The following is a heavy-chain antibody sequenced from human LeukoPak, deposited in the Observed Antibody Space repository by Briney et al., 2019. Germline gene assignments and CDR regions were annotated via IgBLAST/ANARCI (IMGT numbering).Heavy chain of an antibody. CDR1: GFTFSGYS. Sequence: GGSLRLSCAASGFTFSGYSMNWVRQAPGKGLEWVSSISSSSSYIYYADSVKGRFTISRDNAKNSVYLQMSSLIAEDTAVYYCARSRGVVAALTADYWGQGTLVTVSS. CDR2: ISSSSSYI. CDR3: ARSRGVVAALTADY. D-gene: IGHD2-2*01. V-gene: IGHV3-21*01. J-gene: IGHJ4*02.